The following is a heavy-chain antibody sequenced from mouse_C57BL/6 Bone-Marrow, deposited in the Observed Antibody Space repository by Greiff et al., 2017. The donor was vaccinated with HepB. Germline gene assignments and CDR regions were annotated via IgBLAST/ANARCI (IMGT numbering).Heavy chain of an antibody. V-gene: IGHV1-82*01. Sequence: VQLQQSGPELVKPVASVKISCKASGYAFSSSWMNWVKQRPGKGLEWIGRIYPGDGDTNYNGKFKGKATLTADKSSSTAYMQLSSLTSEDSAVYFCARTLYSNYYFDYWGQGTTLTVSS. J-gene: IGHJ2*01. CDR2: IYPGDGDT. CDR3: ARTLYSNYYFDY. CDR1: GYAFSSSW. D-gene: IGHD2-5*01.